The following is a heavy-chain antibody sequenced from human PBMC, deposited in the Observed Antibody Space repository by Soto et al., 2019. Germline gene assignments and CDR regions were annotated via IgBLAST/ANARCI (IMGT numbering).Heavy chain of an antibody. CDR1: GGTFSSYA. Sequence: GASVKVSCKASGGTFSSYAISWVRQAPGQGLEWMGGIIPIFGTANYAQKFQGRVTITADESTSTAYMELSSLRSEDTAVYYCARAPYSGSYYEYYFDYWGQGTLVTVPS. V-gene: IGHV1-69*13. CDR3: ARAPYSGSYYEYYFDY. CDR2: IIPIFGTA. D-gene: IGHD1-26*01. J-gene: IGHJ4*02.